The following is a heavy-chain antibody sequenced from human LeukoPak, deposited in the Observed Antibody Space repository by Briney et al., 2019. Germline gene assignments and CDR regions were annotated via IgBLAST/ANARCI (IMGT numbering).Heavy chain of an antibody. D-gene: IGHD6-6*01. Sequence: SETLSLTCTVSGGSISSYYCSWIRQPPATGLERMGYVYYYWSTNYNHSLTRPVTISVTRYKNQFDLKLSPLSAAVTPVDYFARVHGSSIALFDYWGQGTLVTVSS. CDR3: ARVHGSSIALFDY. CDR2: VYYYWST. CDR1: GGSISSYY. V-gene: IGHV4-59*01. J-gene: IGHJ4*02.